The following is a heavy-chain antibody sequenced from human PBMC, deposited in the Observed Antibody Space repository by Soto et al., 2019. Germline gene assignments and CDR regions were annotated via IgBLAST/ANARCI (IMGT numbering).Heavy chain of an antibody. V-gene: IGHV3-7*01. CDR2: IKQDGSEK. D-gene: IGHD2-15*01. Sequence: GGSLRLSCAASGLIFRSYWMSWVRQAPGKGLEWVANIKQDGSEKYYVDSVKGRFTISRDNAKNSLYLQMNSLRAEDTAVYYCARGVRCSGGSSLGWEHFDYWGQETLVTVSS. CDR3: ARGVRCSGGSSLGWEHFDY. J-gene: IGHJ4*02. CDR1: GLIFRSYW.